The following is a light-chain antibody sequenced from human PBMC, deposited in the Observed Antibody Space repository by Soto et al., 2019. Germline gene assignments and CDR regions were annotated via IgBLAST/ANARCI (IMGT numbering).Light chain of an antibody. Sequence: QSALTQPPSASGSPGQSVTISCTGTSSDVGGYNYVSWYQQHPGKAPKLMIYEVSKRPSGVPDRFSGSKSGNTASLTVSGLQAEDEADFYCSSYAGSNLLYVFGTGTTVTVL. V-gene: IGLV2-8*01. CDR2: EVS. CDR3: SSYAGSNLLYV. J-gene: IGLJ1*01. CDR1: SSDVGGYNY.